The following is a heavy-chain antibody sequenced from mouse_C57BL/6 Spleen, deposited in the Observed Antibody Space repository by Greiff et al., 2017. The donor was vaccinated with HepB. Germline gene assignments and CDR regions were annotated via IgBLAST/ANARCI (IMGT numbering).Heavy chain of an antibody. CDR3: ARSAQASGFAY. CDR1: GYTFTSYW. J-gene: IGHJ3*01. CDR2: IDPSDSYT. D-gene: IGHD3-2*02. V-gene: IGHV1-50*01. Sequence: QVQLQQPGAELVKPGASVKLSCKASGYTFTSYWMQWVKQRPGQGLEWIGEIDPSDSYTNYNQKFKGKATLTVDTSSSTAYMQLSSLTSEDSAVYYCARSAQASGFAYWGQGTLVTVSA.